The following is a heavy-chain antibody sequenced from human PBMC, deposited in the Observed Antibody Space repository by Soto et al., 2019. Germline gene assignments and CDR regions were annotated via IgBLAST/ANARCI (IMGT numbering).Heavy chain of an antibody. J-gene: IGHJ4*02. CDR2: ISYDGSNK. CDR3: ARVLTPPTLYYYDSSGYGPPDY. V-gene: IGHV3-30-3*01. Sequence: LRLSCAASGFTFSSYAMHWVRQAPGKGLEWVAVISYDGSNKYYADSVKGRFTISRDNSKNTLYLQMNSLRAEDTAVYYCARVLTPPTLYYYDSSGYGPPDYWGQGTLVTVSS. CDR1: GFTFSSYA. D-gene: IGHD3-22*01.